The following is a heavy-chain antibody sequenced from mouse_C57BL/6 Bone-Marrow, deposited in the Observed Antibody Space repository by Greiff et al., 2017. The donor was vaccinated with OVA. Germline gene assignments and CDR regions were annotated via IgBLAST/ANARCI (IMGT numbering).Heavy chain of an antibody. Sequence: EVKLMESGGGLVQPKGSLKLSCAASGFSFNTYAMNWVRQAPGKGLEWVARIRSKSNNYATYYADSVKDRFTISRDDSESMLYLQMNNLKTEDTAMYYCVSLLLTGTSFAYWGQGTLVTVSA. V-gene: IGHV10-1*01. J-gene: IGHJ3*01. CDR2: IRSKSNNYAT. CDR1: GFSFNTYA. CDR3: VSLLLTGTSFAY. D-gene: IGHD4-1*01.